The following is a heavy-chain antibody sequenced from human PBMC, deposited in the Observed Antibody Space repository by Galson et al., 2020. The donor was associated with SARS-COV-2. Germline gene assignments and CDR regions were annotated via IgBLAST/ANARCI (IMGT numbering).Heavy chain of an antibody. V-gene: IGHV3-7*01. Sequence: GESLKISCAASGFTFSSYWMSWVRQAPGKGLEWVANVKQDGSDRYYVDSVKGRFTISSDYGKNSVYLQMNSLRAEDTAVYYCARDQDGYNDFWGQGTLVTVSS. CDR1: GFTFSSYW. CDR3: ARDQDGYNDF. J-gene: IGHJ4*02. CDR2: VKQDGSDR. D-gene: IGHD5-12*01.